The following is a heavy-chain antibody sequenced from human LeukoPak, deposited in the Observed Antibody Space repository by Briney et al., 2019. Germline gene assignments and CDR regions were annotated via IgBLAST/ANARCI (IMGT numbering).Heavy chain of an antibody. CDR1: GGSISSGGYY. CDR3: ARSLGVAPGGVYWYFDL. Sequence: SQTLSLTCTVSGGSISSGGYYWSWIRQHPGKGLEWIGYIYYSGSTNYNPSLKSRVTISVDTSKNQFSLKLSSVTAADTAVYYCARSLGVAPGGVYWYFDLWGRGTLVTVSS. V-gene: IGHV4-31*03. J-gene: IGHJ2*01. D-gene: IGHD3-16*01. CDR2: IYYSGST.